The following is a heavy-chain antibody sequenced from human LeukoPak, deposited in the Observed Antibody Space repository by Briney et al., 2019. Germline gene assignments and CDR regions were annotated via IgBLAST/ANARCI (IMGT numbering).Heavy chain of an antibody. CDR2: INPSGGST. D-gene: IGHD6-19*01. CDR1: GYTFTSYY. Sequence: GASVKVSCKASGYTFTSYYMHWVRQAPGQGLEWMGIINPSGGSTSYAQKFQGRVIMTRDTSSSTVYMELSSLRSEDTAVYYCARGTVRTSGYSSGWYENFDYWGQGTLVTVSS. J-gene: IGHJ4*02. CDR3: ARGTVRTSGYSSGWYENFDY. V-gene: IGHV1-46*01.